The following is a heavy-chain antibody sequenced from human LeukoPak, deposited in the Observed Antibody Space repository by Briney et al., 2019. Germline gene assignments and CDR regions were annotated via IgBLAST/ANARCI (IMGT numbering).Heavy chain of an antibody. CDR2: IYTSGST. D-gene: IGHD6-13*01. CDR3: ASSAAGTLYFQH. V-gene: IGHV4-4*09. J-gene: IGHJ1*01. Sequence: NASETLSLTCAVSGGSISSYYWSWIRQPPGKGLEWIGYIYTSGSTNYNPSLKSRVTISLDTSKNQFSLKLSSVTAADTAVYYCASSAAGTLYFQHWGQGTLVTVSS. CDR1: GGSISSYY.